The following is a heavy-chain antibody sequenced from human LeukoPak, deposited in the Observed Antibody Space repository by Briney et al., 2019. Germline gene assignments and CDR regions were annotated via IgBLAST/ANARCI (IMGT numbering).Heavy chain of an antibody. CDR1: GYTFTSYY. Sequence: GASVKVSCKASGYTFTSYYMHWVRQAPGQGLEWMGIINPSGGSTSYAQKFQGRVTLTTDTSTSTAYMELRSLRSDDTAVYYCARGPHERSGYPDDWGQGTLVTVSS. CDR3: ARGPHERSGYPDD. V-gene: IGHV1-46*01. J-gene: IGHJ4*02. D-gene: IGHD3-22*01. CDR2: INPSGGST.